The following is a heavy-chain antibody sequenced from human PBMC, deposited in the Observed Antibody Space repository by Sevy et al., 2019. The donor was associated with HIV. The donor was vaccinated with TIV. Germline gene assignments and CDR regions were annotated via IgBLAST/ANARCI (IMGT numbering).Heavy chain of an antibody. CDR3: AKVSGSGSYRVPPDAFDI. D-gene: IGHD3-10*01. J-gene: IGHJ3*02. CDR2: ISGSGGST. V-gene: IGHV3-23*01. Sequence: GGSLRLSCTASGFTFRSYAMSWVRQAPGKGLEWVSAISGSGGSTYYADSVKDRFTISRDNSKNTLFLQMNSLRAEDTAVYYCAKVSGSGSYRVPPDAFDIWGQGTMVTVSS. CDR1: GFTFRSYA.